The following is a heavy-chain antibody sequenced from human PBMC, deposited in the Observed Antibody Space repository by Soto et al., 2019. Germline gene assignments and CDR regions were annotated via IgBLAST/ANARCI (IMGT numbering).Heavy chain of an antibody. V-gene: IGHV3-30*03. CDR1: GFNFSSLG. J-gene: IGHJ6*02. Sequence: GESLRLSCAASGFNFSSLGLHWVRQAPGKGLEWVAVISYDGSHKLSTESVKGRFTISRDNPKNTLSLQMNSLRAEDTAVYYCARDLTVWGEYHSGVPAPQKYGMDVWGQGTTVTVSS. CDR3: ARDLTVWGEYHSGVPAPQKYGMDV. CDR2: ISYDGSHK. D-gene: IGHD3-16*01.